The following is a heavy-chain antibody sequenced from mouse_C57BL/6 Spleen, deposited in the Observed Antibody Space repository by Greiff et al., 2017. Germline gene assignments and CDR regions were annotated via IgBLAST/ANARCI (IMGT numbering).Heavy chain of an antibody. CDR3: ARRATVDWYFDV. Sequence: QVQLKESGPELVKPGASVKISCKASGYSFTSYYIHWVKQRPGQGLEWIGWIYPGSGNTTYNEKFKGKATLTADTSSSTAYMQLSSLTSEDSAVYYCARRATVDWYFDVWGTGTTVTVSS. CDR2: IYPGSGNT. V-gene: IGHV1-66*01. CDR1: GYSFTSYY. D-gene: IGHD1-1*01. J-gene: IGHJ1*03.